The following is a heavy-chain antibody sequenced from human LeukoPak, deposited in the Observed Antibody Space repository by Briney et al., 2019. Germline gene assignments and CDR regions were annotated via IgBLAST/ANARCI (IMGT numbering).Heavy chain of an antibody. CDR3: AKEPPYDSSGYPIDN. CDR2: ISGSGGST. J-gene: IGHJ4*02. Sequence: GGSLRLSCADSGFTFSSYYMTWVRQAPGKGLEWVSAISGSGGSTYYADSVKGRFTISRDNSKNTLNLQMNSLRAEDTAVYYCAKEPPYDSSGYPIDNWGQGTLVTVSS. D-gene: IGHD3-22*01. CDR1: GFTFSSYY. V-gene: IGHV3-23*01.